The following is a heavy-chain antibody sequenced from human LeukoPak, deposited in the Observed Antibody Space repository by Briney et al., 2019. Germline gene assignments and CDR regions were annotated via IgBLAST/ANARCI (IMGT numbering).Heavy chain of an antibody. CDR1: GFTFSSYE. CDR3: ARYGYCSGGSCFNNWFDP. D-gene: IGHD2-15*01. V-gene: IGHV3-48*03. Sequence: GGSLRLSCAASGFTFSSYEMNWVRQAPGQGLGWVSYISSSGSTIYYADSVKGRFTISRDNAKNSLYLQMNSLRAEDTAVYYCARYGYCSGGSCFNNWFDPWGQGTLVTVSS. J-gene: IGHJ5*02. CDR2: ISSSGSTI.